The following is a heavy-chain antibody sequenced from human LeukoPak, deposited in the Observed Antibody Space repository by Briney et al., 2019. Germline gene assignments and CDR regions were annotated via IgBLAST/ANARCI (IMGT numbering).Heavy chain of an antibody. CDR2: MNPNSGNT. V-gene: IGHV1-8*03. CDR3: ARPRRYSGSYNWFDP. J-gene: IGHJ5*02. Sequence: ASVKVSCKASGYTFTSYDINWVRQATGQGLEWMGWMNPNSGNTGYAQKFQGRVTITRNTSISTAYMELSRLRSDDTAVYYCARPRRYSGSYNWFDPWGQGTLVTVSS. D-gene: IGHD1-26*01. CDR1: GYTFTSYD.